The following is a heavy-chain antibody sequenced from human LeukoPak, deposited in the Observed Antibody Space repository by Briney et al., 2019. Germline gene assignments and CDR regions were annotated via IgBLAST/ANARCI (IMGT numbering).Heavy chain of an antibody. V-gene: IGHV3-23*01. CDR2: ISGSGSST. J-gene: IGHJ4*02. D-gene: IGHD1-26*01. CDR1: GFTFSSYA. Sequence: GGSLRLSCAASGFTFSSYAMTWVRQAPGKGLEWVSAISGSGSSTYYADSVKGRFTITRDNSKSTLYLQMNSLRAEDTAGYNRSIDIVFMGGTEYFDYWGQGTLVTVSS. CDR3: SIDIVFMGGTEYFDY.